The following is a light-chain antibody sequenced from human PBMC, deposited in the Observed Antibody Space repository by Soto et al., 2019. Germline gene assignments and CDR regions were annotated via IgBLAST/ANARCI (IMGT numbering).Light chain of an antibody. J-gene: IGLJ7*01. CDR3: LLYCSGAAV. CDR1: TGTVTSGHY. Sequence: QAVVTQEPSLTVSPGGTVTLTCGSSTGTVTSGHYPYWFQQKPGQAPRTRIYDTSNKHSWTPARFSGSLLGGKAALTLSGAQPEDEAEYYCLLYCSGAAVFGGGTQLTVL. V-gene: IGLV7-46*01. CDR2: DTS.